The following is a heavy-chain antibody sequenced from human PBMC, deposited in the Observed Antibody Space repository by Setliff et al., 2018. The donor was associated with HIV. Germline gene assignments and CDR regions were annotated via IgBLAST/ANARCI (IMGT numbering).Heavy chain of an antibody. CDR3: AVRAYGPLEY. Sequence: SETLSLTCAVYNASFTDYYRGWIRQAPGKGLEWIGEINQSGSTNYNSSLKNRVTMSINLSKNQFSLTWTSVTAAETAVYYCAVRAYGPLEYWAQGNQVTVSS. CDR1: NASFTDYY. J-gene: IGHJ4*02. V-gene: IGHV4-34*01. CDR2: INQSGST. D-gene: IGHD4-17*01.